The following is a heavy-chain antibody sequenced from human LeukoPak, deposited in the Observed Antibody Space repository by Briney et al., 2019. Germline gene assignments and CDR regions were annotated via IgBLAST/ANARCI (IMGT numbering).Heavy chain of an antibody. D-gene: IGHD3-10*01. J-gene: IGHJ5*02. Sequence: GGSLRLSCAASGFTFSDYDMHWVRQAPGKGLEWVAFVRYDGSSEYYAESVKGRFTISRDNSKSTVYLQMNSLRVEDAAVYYCSKDLTSDFGGDLDPWGQGTLVTVSS. V-gene: IGHV3-30*02. CDR2: VRYDGSSE. CDR1: GFTFSDYD. CDR3: SKDLTSDFGGDLDP.